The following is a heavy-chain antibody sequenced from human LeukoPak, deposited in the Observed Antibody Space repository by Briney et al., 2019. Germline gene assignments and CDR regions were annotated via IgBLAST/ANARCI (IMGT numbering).Heavy chain of an antibody. V-gene: IGHV4-59*01. CDR1: GGSISNYY. Sequence: SETLSLTCTVSGGSISNYYWSWIRQPPGKELEWIGYIYYSGSTNYNPSLESRVTISVDTSKNQFSLKLSSVTAADTAVYYCASHVSYAFDIWGQGTMVTVSS. CDR3: ASHVSYAFDI. J-gene: IGHJ3*02. CDR2: IYYSGST.